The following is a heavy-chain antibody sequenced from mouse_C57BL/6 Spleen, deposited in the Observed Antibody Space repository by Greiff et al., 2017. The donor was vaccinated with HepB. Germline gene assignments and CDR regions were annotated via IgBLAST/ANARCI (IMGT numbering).Heavy chain of an antibody. CDR2: IRNKANGYTT. CDR1: GFTFTDYY. Sequence: EVQLVESGGGLVQPGGSLSLSCAASGFTFTDYYMSWVRQPPGKALEWLGFIRNKANGYTTEYSASVKGRFTISRDNSQSILYLQMNALRAEDSATYYCARGSSSAWFAYRGQGTLVTVSA. V-gene: IGHV7-3*01. J-gene: IGHJ3*01. CDR3: ARGSSSAWFAY. D-gene: IGHD1-1*01.